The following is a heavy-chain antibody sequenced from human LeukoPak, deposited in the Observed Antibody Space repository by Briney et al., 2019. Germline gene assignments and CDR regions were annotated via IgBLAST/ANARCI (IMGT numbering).Heavy chain of an antibody. Sequence: PSETLSLTCAVYGGSFSGYYWSWIRQPPGKGLEWIGEINHSGSTNYNPSLKSRVTISVDTSKNQFSLKLSSVTAADTAVYYCARGNWKRTFDIWGQETMVTVSS. V-gene: IGHV4-34*01. D-gene: IGHD1-20*01. J-gene: IGHJ3*02. CDR1: GGSFSGYY. CDR3: ARGNWKRTFDI. CDR2: INHSGST.